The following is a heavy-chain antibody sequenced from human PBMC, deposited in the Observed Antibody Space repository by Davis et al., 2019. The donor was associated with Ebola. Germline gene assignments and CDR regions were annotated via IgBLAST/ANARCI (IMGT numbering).Heavy chain of an antibody. CDR3: AELHSSASHI. CDR2: IKQDGSEK. Sequence: GESLKISCAASGFTFSSYWMSWVRQAPGKGLEWVANIKQDGSEKYYVDSVKGRFTISRDNAKNSLYLQMNSLRAEDTALYYCAELHSSASHIWGQGTLVTVSP. V-gene: IGHV3-7*03. D-gene: IGHD6-6*01. CDR1: GFTFSSYW. J-gene: IGHJ4*02.